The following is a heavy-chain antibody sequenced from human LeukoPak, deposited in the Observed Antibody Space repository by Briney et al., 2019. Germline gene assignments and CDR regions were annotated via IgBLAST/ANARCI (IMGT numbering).Heavy chain of an antibody. CDR3: ARGSINYNSGGYYDNPPLDY. D-gene: IGHD3-22*01. Sequence: GASVRVSCKASGYTFTSYYMNWVRQAPGQGLEWMGMINPSGGSTSYAQEFQGRVTVTRDTSTSTVYMELSSLRSEDTAMYYCARGSINYNSGGYYDNPPLDYWGQGTLVTVSS. CDR1: GYTFTSYY. V-gene: IGHV1-46*01. CDR2: INPSGGST. J-gene: IGHJ4*02.